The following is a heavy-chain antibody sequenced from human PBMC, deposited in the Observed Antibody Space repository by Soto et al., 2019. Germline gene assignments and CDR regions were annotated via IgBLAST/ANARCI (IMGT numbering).Heavy chain of an antibody. D-gene: IGHD3-16*01. CDR1: GGTFSSYA. V-gene: IGHV1-69*13. Sequence: GASVKVSCKASGGTFSSYAISWVRQAPGQGLEWMGGIIPIFGTANYAQKFQGRVTITADESTSTAYMELSSLRSEDTAVYYCARRARLRLEDYTAPNPFDIWGQGTMVTVSS. J-gene: IGHJ3*02. CDR2: IIPIFGTA. CDR3: ARRARLRLEDYTAPNPFDI.